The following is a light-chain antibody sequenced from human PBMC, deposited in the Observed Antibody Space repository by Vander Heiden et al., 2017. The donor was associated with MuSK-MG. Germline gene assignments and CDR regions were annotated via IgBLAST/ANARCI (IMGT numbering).Light chain of an antibody. CDR1: QGITND. Sequence: ITCRASQGITNDLAWYQQKPGKAPKRLIYAASRLQSGVPSRFSGSGSATEFTLTISSLQPEDFATYYCLQHDTYPWTFGQGTKVEIK. CDR3: LQHDTYPWT. CDR2: AAS. J-gene: IGKJ1*01. V-gene: IGKV1-17*01.